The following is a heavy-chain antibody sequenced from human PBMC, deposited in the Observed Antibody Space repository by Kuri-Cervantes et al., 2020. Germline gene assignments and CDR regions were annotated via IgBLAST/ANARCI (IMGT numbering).Heavy chain of an antibody. D-gene: IGHD4-17*01. Sequence: LSLTCAASVFTFSSYCMHWVRQAPGKGREWVAVIWYDGSNKYYADSVKGRFTISRDNFKNTLYLQMNSLRAEDAAVYSCARERQGYGDYWGNWFDPWGQGTLVTVSS. V-gene: IGHV3-33*01. CDR2: IWYDGSNK. J-gene: IGHJ5*02. CDR1: VFTFSSYC. CDR3: ARERQGYGDYWGNWFDP.